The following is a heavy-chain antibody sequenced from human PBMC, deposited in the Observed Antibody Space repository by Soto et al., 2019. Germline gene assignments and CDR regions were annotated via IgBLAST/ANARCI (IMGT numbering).Heavy chain of an antibody. J-gene: IGHJ4*02. D-gene: IGHD3-22*01. CDR1: GFSFSDYY. Sequence: EVQLVESGGGLVQPGGSLRLSCAASGFSFSDYYINWVRQAPGKGLEWVGRTRNKASSYTTDYAALVKGRFTISRDDSKNLIYLQMNSMKTEDTAVYYCAREGSSSGPDYEYWGQGTLVTVSS. CDR2: TRNKASSYTT. CDR3: AREGSSSGPDYEY. V-gene: IGHV3-72*01.